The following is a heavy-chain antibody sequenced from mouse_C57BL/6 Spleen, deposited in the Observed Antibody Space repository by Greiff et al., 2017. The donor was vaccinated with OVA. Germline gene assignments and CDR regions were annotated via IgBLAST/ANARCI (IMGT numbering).Heavy chain of an antibody. Sequence: QVQLQQPGAELVMPGASVKLSCKASGYTFPSYWMHWVKQRPGQGLEWIGEIDPSDSYTNSNQKFKGKSTLTVDKSSSTAYMQLSSLTSEDSAVYYCARRSGSRGYFDYWGQGTTLTVSS. CDR2: IDPSDSYT. CDR3: ARRSGSRGYFDY. CDR1: GYTFPSYW. D-gene: IGHD1-1*01. V-gene: IGHV1-69*01. J-gene: IGHJ2*01.